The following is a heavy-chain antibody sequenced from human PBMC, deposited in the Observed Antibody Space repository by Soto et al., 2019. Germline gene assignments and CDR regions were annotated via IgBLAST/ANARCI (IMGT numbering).Heavy chain of an antibody. CDR1: GYTLTELS. D-gene: IGHD5-18*01. Sequence: ASVKVSCKVSGYTLTELSMHWVRQAPGKGLELMGGFDPEDGETIYAQKFQGRVTMTEDTSTDTAYMELSSLRSEDTAVYYCATGQNTAMGPNYWGQGTLDTVSS. CDR2: FDPEDGET. CDR3: ATGQNTAMGPNY. J-gene: IGHJ4*01. V-gene: IGHV1-24*01.